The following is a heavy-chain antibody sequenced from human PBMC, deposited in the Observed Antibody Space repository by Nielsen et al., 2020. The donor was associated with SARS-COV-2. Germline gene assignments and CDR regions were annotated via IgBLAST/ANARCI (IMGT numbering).Heavy chain of an antibody. Sequence: SETLSLTCTVSGGSISSSSYYWGWIRQPPGKGLEWIGSIYYSGSTYYNPSLKSRVSISVDTSKNQFSLKLSSVTAADTAVYYCARGRWDIVVVVAANWFDPWGQGTLVTVSS. D-gene: IGHD2-15*01. CDR1: GGSISSSSYY. V-gene: IGHV4-39*07. CDR3: ARGRWDIVVVVAANWFDP. CDR2: IYYSGST. J-gene: IGHJ5*02.